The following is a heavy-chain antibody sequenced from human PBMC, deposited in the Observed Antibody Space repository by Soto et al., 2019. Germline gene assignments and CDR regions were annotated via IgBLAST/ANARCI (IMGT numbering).Heavy chain of an antibody. D-gene: IGHD3-9*01. Sequence: GESLKISCKGSGYSFTSYWIGCVRQMPEKSLERMRIIYPGHSDTRHSPSCQVEVTITADKSNSSDYLQVSSLKASATAMYFYARISPFDILNGYPYIKRPYYFDNWGQRRLVSGS. CDR3: ARISPFDILNGYPYIKRPYYFDN. CDR2: IYPGHSDT. CDR1: GYSFTSYW. J-gene: IGHJ4*02. V-gene: IGHV5-51*01.